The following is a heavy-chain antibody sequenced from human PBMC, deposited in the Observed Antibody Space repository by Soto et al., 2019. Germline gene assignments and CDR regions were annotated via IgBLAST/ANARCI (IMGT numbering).Heavy chain of an antibody. V-gene: IGHV3-30*18. J-gene: IGHJ6*02. CDR2: ISYDGSIK. Sequence: HPGGSLRLSCAASGFTFSSYGMHWVRQAPGKGLEWVAVISYDGSIKYYADSVRGRFTISRDNSKNTLYLQMNSLRAEDTAVYYCANSEYSRYKNIDVWGQGTTVTVSS. CDR1: GFTFSSYG. CDR3: ANSEYSRYKNIDV. D-gene: IGHD5-18*01.